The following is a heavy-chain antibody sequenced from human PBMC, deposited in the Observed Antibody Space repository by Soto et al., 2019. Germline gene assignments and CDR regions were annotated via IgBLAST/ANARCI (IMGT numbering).Heavy chain of an antibody. Sequence: QVQLVESGGGVVQPGGSLRLSCAASGFTFSSYAMHWVRQAPGKGLEWVAGISYDGSNKYYADSVKGRFTISRDNSKNKLDRQMNGLTAADTAVDYCGRVKSAYDSNGYYFAYWGQGSLVTVSS. CDR1: GFTFSSYA. D-gene: IGHD3-22*01. CDR3: GRVKSAYDSNGYYFAY. CDR2: ISYDGSNK. V-gene: IGHV3-30-3*01. J-gene: IGHJ4*02.